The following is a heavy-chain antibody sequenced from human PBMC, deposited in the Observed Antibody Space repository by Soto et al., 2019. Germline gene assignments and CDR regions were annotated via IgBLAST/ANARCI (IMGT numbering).Heavy chain of an antibody. CDR1: GYTVTSYG. D-gene: IGHD6-13*01. CDR2: ISAYNGNT. CDR3: ARMPTYSSSWYGTFAY. J-gene: IGHJ4*01. Sequence: ASVKVSCKVSGYTVTSYGISWVRQAPGQGLEWMGWISAYNGNTNYAQKLQGRVTMTTDTSTSTAYMELRSLRSDDTAVYYCARMPTYSSSWYGTFAYWGNGTPGTTSS. V-gene: IGHV1-18*01.